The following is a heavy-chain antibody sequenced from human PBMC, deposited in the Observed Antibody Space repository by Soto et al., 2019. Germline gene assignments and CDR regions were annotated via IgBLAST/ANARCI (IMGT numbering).Heavy chain of an antibody. CDR3: ARGRGDCSSTSGYSLGFDP. V-gene: IGHV1-69*01. Sequence: QVQLVQSGAEVKKPGSSVKVSCKASGGTFSSYAISWVRQAPGQGLAWMGGIIPIFGTANYAQKFQGRVTMTADEATSTADMELSSLRAEDTAVYYCARGRGDCSSTSGYSLGFDPWGQGTLVTVSS. J-gene: IGHJ5*02. D-gene: IGHD2-2*01. CDR1: GGTFSSYA. CDR2: IIPIFGTA.